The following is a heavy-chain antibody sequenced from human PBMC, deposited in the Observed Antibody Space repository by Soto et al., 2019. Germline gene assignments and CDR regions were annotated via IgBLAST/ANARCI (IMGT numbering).Heavy chain of an antibody. CDR2: INACNGNT. V-gene: IGHV1-3*01. Sequence: GASVKVSCKASGYTFTSYTMHWVRQAPGQRLEWMGWINACNGNTKYAQKLQGRVTITTDTSTSTAYMELRSLRSDDTAVYYCARDSVDIVVVVAATPIDYWGQGTLVTVSS. CDR3: ARDSVDIVVVVAATPIDY. J-gene: IGHJ4*02. CDR1: GYTFTSYT. D-gene: IGHD2-15*01.